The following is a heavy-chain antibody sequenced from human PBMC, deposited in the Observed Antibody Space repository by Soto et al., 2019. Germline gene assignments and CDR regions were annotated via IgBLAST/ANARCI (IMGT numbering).Heavy chain of an antibody. D-gene: IGHD4-17*01. CDR3: ANHPYDDGDSWYHPYGMDV. CDR1: GYTFTSYG. Sequence: ASVTVSCKASGYTFTSYGISWVRQAPGQGLEWMGWMNPNSGNTGYAQKFQGRVTMTRNTSISTAYMELSSLRSEDTAVYYCANHPYDDGDSWYHPYGMDVCGQGTTVTVSS. CDR2: MNPNSGNT. V-gene: IGHV1-8*02. J-gene: IGHJ6*02.